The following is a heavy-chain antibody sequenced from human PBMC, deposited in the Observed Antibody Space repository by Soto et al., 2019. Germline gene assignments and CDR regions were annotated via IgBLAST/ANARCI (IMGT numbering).Heavy chain of an antibody. Sequence: QVQLQESGPGLVKPSETLSLTCTVSGGSISSYYWSWIRQPPGKGLEWIGYIYYSGSTNYNPSLTIRVTIAVDTSKYQFALKLSSVTAADTAVYYCASGRMLDCSGCGGDWFDPWGQGTLVTVSS. J-gene: IGHJ5*02. D-gene: IGHD6-19*01. V-gene: IGHV4-59*01. CDR1: GGSISSYY. CDR3: ASGRMLDCSGCGGDWFDP. CDR2: IYYSGST.